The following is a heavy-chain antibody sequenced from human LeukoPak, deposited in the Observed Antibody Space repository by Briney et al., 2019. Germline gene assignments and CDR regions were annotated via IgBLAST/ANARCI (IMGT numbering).Heavy chain of an antibody. CDR2: IDSDGSST. V-gene: IGHV3-74*01. CDR3: AKGGATVIDY. J-gene: IGHJ4*02. D-gene: IGHD4-17*01. Sequence: GGSLRLSCAASGFTFSNYWMHWVRQAPGKGLVWVSRIDSDGSSTTSADSVKGRFTISRDNAKNTLYLKMNSLRAEDTAVYYCAKGGATVIDYWGQGTLVTVSS. CDR1: GFTFSNYW.